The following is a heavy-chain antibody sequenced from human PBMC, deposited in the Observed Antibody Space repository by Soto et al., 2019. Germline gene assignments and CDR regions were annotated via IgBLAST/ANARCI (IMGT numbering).Heavy chain of an antibody. V-gene: IGHV3-23*01. CDR2: ISGSGGST. J-gene: IGHJ4*02. CDR3: AKDKVGGGFLEWFFDY. D-gene: IGHD3-3*01. Sequence: EVQLLESGGGLVQPGGSLRLSCAASGFTFSSYAMYWVRQAPGKGLEWVSGISGSGGSTYYADSVKGRFTISRDNSKNTLYLQMNSLRAEDTAVYYCAKDKVGGGFLEWFFDYWGQGTLVTVSS. CDR1: GFTFSSYA.